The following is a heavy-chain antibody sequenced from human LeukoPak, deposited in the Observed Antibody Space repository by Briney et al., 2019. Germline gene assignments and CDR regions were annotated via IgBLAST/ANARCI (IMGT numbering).Heavy chain of an antibody. J-gene: IGHJ4*02. Sequence: GGSLRLSCAASGFTFSNHCMHWVRQAPGKGLVWVSRIDERGTNAMYADSVKGRFSISKDNAKNTVNLQMNSLRADDTGVYYCIRDEALWRLDYWGQGTLVTVSS. V-gene: IGHV3-74*03. D-gene: IGHD2-21*01. CDR1: GFTFSNHC. CDR3: IRDEALWRLDY. CDR2: IDERGTNA.